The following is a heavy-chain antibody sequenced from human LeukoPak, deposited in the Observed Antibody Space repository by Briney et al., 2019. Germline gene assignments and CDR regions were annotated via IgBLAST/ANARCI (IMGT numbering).Heavy chain of an antibody. CDR3: ARDAISRGSGAYCDC. CDR1: GFTFNTYP. CDR2: ISADGSNK. D-gene: IGHD3-10*01. J-gene: IGHJ4*02. Sequence: GESLRLSCAASGFTFNTYPMHWVRQAPGKGLEWVAVISADGSNKNYADSVRGRFAISRDNSWNTLYLQMNSLREEDTAVYYCARDAISRGSGAYCDCWGQGALVTVSS. V-gene: IGHV3-30*01.